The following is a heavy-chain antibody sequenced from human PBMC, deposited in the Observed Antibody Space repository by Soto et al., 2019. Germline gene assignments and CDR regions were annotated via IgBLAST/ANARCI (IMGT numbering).Heavy chain of an antibody. CDR2: ISAYNGNT. Sequence: QVQLVQSGAEVKKPGASVKVSCKASGYTFTSYGISWVRQAPGQGLEWMGWISAYNGNTNYAQKLQGRVTRTTDTPTSTAYMELRQLTSAASAVYYCAIALLVGVTPPYYFDCCGHGTLVTVS. CDR3: AIALLVGVTPPYYFDC. J-gene: IGHJ4*01. V-gene: IGHV1-18*01. D-gene: IGHD1-26*01. CDR1: GYTFTSYG.